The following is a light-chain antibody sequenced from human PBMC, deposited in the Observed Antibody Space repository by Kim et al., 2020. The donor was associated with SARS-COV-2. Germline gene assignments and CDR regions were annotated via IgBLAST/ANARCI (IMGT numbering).Light chain of an antibody. CDR2: RTS. CDR1: TGAVTSAHN. CDR3: LLNYGGPWV. V-gene: IGLV7-43*01. Sequence: QAVVTQEPSLTVSPGGTVTLTCASSTGAVTSAHNANWFQQKPGQAPRALIHRTSNRHSWTPARFSGSLLGDKAALTLSRVQPEDEADYYCLLNYGGPWVFGGGTQLTLL. J-gene: IGLJ3*02.